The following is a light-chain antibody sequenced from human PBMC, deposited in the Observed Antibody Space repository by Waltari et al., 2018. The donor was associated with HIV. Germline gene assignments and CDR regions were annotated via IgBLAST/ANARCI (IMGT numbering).Light chain of an antibody. Sequence: DIQMTQSPSSLSASVGDRVTITCRASQSISSYLNWYQQKPGKAPKLLIYAASSLQSGVPSRFSGSGSGTDFTLTISSLQPEDFATYYCQQSYSTPVFGPGTKVDIK. CDR2: AAS. CDR1: QSISSY. CDR3: QQSYSTPV. V-gene: IGKV1-39*01. J-gene: IGKJ3*01.